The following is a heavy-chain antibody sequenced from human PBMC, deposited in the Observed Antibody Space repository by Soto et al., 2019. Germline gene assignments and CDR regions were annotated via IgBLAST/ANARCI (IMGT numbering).Heavy chain of an antibody. J-gene: IGHJ5*02. CDR3: ARDSIGNWFDP. V-gene: IGHV2-70*06. D-gene: IGHD2-21*01. Sequence: SGPTLVNPTQTLTLTCTFSGFSLTTSGMRVSWIRQPPGKALEWLARIDWDDGKFYSSSLKTRLSISKDTSKNQVVLTMTNMDPVDTAVYYCARDSIGNWFDPWGQGTLVTVSS. CDR1: GFSLTTSGMR. CDR2: IDWDDGK.